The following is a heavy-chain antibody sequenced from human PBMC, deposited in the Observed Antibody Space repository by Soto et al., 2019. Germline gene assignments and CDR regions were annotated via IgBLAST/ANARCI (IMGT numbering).Heavy chain of an antibody. CDR1: GFTVSSNY. J-gene: IGHJ4*02. V-gene: IGHV3-66*01. D-gene: IGHD3-22*01. CDR3: ARETYYYDSSGYYYARDY. Sequence: EVQLVESGGGLVQPGGSLRLSCAASGFTVSSNYMGWVRQAPGKGLEWVSVIYSGGSTYYADSVKGRFTISRDNSKNTLYLQMNSLRAEDTAVYYCARETYYYDSSGYYYARDYWGQGTLVTVSS. CDR2: IYSGGST.